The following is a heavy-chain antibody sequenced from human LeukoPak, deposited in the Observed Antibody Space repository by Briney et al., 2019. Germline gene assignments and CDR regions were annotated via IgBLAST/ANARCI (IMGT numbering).Heavy chain of an antibody. J-gene: IGHJ4*02. Sequence: GGSLRLSCAAPGFTFSAYSMNWVRQAQGKGLEWVSYISSSSSYIYYADSVKGRFTISRDNAKNSLYLQMNSLRAEDTAVYYCARDLIVGATIDYWGQGTLVTVSS. CDR1: GFTFSAYS. D-gene: IGHD1-26*01. CDR3: ARDLIVGATIDY. CDR2: ISSSSSYI. V-gene: IGHV3-21*01.